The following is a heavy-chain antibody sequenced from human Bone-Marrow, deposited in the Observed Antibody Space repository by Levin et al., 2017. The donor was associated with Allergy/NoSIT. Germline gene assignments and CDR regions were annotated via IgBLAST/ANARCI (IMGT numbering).Heavy chain of an antibody. Sequence: GGSLRLSCAASGFTLSDYYMSWIRQAPGKGLEWVSYISKSGSGTYYPDSVKGRFTISRDSAKNSLYLQMNSLRAEDTAVYYCARGSYSCSSPYFYGMDVWGQGTAVTVSS. CDR1: GFTLSDYY. D-gene: IGHD6-6*01. V-gene: IGHV3-11*01. CDR3: ARGSYSCSSPYFYGMDV. J-gene: IGHJ6*02. CDR2: ISKSGSGT.